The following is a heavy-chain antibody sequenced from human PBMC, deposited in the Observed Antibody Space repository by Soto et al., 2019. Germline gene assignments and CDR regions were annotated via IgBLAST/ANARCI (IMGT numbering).Heavy chain of an antibody. V-gene: IGHV3-7*01. CDR3: VVASLSGS. CDR1: GFPVSSDW. D-gene: IGHD3-3*01. CDR2: IKEDGSDK. Sequence: EVHLVDSGGGVVQPGGSLSLSCVASGFPVSSDWRSWVRQAPGKGLEWVANIKEDGSDKYYVDSVNGRVTISRDNAKNSLYLQMNSMRVEDPAVYYCVVASLSGSWGQGTLVAFSS. J-gene: IGHJ5*02.